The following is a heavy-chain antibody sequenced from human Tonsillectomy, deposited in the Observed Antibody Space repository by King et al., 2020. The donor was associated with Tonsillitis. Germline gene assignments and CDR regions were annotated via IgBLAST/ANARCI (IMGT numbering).Heavy chain of an antibody. Sequence: VQLVESGGGLVQPGGSLRLSCAASGFTFSSYWMHWVRQAPGKGLVWVSRINTDGSSTNYADSVKGRFTISRDNAKNTLYLQMSSLRAEDTAVYYCARVGDYGDFSFDYWGQGTLVSVSS. J-gene: IGHJ4*02. CDR3: ARVGDYGDFSFDY. D-gene: IGHD4-17*01. CDR2: INTDGSST. V-gene: IGHV3-74*01. CDR1: GFTFSSYW.